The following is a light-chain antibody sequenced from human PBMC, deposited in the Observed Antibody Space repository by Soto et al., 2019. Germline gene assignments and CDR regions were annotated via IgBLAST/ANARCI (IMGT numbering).Light chain of an antibody. V-gene: IGKV3-20*01. CDR3: QQYGSSPLT. CDR1: QNVTRTY. CDR2: GAS. Sequence: EIVLTQSPGTLSLSPGERAALSCRASQNVTRTYLAWYQQRPGQAPRLLIYGASSRATGIPDRFSGSGSGTDFSLTISRLEPEDFAVYYCQQYGSSPLTFGQGTKVEIK. J-gene: IGKJ1*01.